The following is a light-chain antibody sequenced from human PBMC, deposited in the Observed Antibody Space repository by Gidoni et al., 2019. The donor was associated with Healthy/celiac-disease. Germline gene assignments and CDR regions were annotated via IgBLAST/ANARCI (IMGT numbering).Light chain of an antibody. V-gene: IGKV1-5*01. CDR3: QQYNSYPWT. CDR1: QSISSW. Sequence: DIQMNQFPSTLSASVGDRVTITCRASQSISSWLAWYQQKPGKAPKLLIYDASSLESGVPSRFSGSGSGTEFTLTISSLQPDDFATYYCQQYNSYPWTFGQGTKVEIK. J-gene: IGKJ1*01. CDR2: DAS.